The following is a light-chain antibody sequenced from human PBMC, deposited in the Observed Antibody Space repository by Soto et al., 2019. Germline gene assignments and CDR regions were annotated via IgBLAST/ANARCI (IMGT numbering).Light chain of an antibody. V-gene: IGLV3-21*02. CDR2: DGS. J-gene: IGLJ1*01. Sequence: SYELTQPPSVSVAPGQTARITCGGNNIGSKSVHWYQQKPGQAPVLVVYDGSDRPSGIPERFSGSNSGNTATLTISRVEDGHEAEYYCPVCDSSSFSYVVVTGTKVPVL. CDR3: PVCDSSSFSYV. CDR1: NIGSKS.